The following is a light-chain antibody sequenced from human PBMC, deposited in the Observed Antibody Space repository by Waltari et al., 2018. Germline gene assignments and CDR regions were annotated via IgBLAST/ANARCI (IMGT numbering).Light chain of an antibody. CDR2: AKD. CDR1: SGRNSF. J-gene: IGLJ3*02. Sequence: SYELTQDPAVSVALGQTVRITCQGGSGRNSFASWYQQKPGLAPHLMLYAKDNRPSGCPARCSGSSSGNTASLTSAGAPAEDDADYYCSCRDRGAPLFGGGTNLTVL. V-gene: IGLV3-19*01. CDR3: SCRDRGAPL.